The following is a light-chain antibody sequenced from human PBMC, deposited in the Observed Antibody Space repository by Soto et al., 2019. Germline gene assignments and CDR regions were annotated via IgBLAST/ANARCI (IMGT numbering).Light chain of an antibody. CDR1: QSVSSN. V-gene: IGKV3D-15*01. CDR3: QQYNKWPWT. Sequence: EIVMTQSPTILSLSPGERATLSCRASQSVSSNLAWYQQKPGQAPRLLIYGVYTRAPGIPARFSGSGSGTEFTLTISSLQSEDFAVYYCQQYNKWPWTFGQGTKVDIK. CDR2: GVY. J-gene: IGKJ1*01.